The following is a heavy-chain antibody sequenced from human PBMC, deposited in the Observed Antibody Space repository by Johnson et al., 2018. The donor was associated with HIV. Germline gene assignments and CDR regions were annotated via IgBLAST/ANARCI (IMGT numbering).Heavy chain of an antibody. D-gene: IGHD6-19*01. CDR3: VREGSEWLAGENTFDI. CDR1: GFTFSSYA. V-gene: IGHV3-64*01. Sequence: MQLVESGGGLVQPGGSLRLSCAASGFTFSSYAMHWVRQAPGKGLEYVSAISSNGGSTYYANSVKGRFTISSDNSKNTLYLQMNSLRAEDTAVYYCVREGSEWLAGENTFDIWGQGTLVTVSS. J-gene: IGHJ3*02. CDR2: ISSNGGST.